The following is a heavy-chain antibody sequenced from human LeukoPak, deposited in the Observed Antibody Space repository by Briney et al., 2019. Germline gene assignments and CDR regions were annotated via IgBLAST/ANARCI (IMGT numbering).Heavy chain of an antibody. CDR1: GGSISSYY. J-gene: IGHJ4*02. CDR3: ARAVYYYDSSGYAYYFDY. V-gene: IGHV4-59*01. CDR2: IYYSGST. Sequence: SETLSLTCTVSGGSISSYYWSWIRQPPGKGLEWIGYIYYSGSTNYNPSLTSRVTISVDTSKNQFSLKLSSVTAADTAVYYCARAVYYYDSSGYAYYFDYWGQGTLVTVSS. D-gene: IGHD3-22*01.